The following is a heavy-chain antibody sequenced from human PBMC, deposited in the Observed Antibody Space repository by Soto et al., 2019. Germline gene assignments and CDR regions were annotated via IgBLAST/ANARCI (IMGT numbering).Heavy chain of an antibody. Sequence: GESLKISCKGSGYSFTSYWIGWVRQMPGKGLEWMGIIYPGDSDTRYSPSFQGQVTISADKSISTAYLQWSSLKASDTAMYYCARQTNSWYDAFDIWGQGTMVTVSS. J-gene: IGHJ3*02. D-gene: IGHD6-13*01. CDR2: IYPGDSDT. V-gene: IGHV5-51*01. CDR1: GYSFTSYW. CDR3: ARQTNSWYDAFDI.